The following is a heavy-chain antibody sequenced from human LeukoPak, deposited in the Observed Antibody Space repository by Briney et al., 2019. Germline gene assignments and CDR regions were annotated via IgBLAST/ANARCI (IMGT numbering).Heavy chain of an antibody. CDR1: GGSFSGYY. Sequence: SETLSLTCAVYGGSFSGYYWSWIRQPPGKGLEWIGEINHSGSTNYNPSLKSRVTISVDTSKNQFSLKLSSVTAADTAVYFCARNYYYYYYMDVWGKGTTVTVSS. V-gene: IGHV4-34*01. CDR2: INHSGST. J-gene: IGHJ6*03. CDR3: ARNYYYYYYMDV.